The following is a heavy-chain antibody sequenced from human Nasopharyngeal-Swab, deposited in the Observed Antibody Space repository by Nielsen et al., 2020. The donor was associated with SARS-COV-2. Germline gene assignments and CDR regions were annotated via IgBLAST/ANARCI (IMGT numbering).Heavy chain of an antibody. CDR1: GFTLSTYW. D-gene: IGHD4-23*01. CDR2: ISPEGDVI. CDR3: TRDIGGKYGY. Sequence: GESLKISCAASGFTLSTYWMHWVRQGPGKGLVWVARISPEGDVIDHADSVRGRLTISRDNARNTLYLQMNSLRGEDTAVYYCTRDIGGKYGYWGQGNLVTVSS. V-gene: IGHV3-74*01. J-gene: IGHJ4*02.